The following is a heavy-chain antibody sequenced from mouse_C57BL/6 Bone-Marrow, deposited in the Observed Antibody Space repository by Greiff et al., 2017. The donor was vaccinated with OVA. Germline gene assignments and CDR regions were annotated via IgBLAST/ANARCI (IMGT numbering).Heavy chain of an antibody. V-gene: IGHV14-4*01. J-gene: IGHJ2*01. CDR2: IDPENGDT. Sequence: EVQLQQSGAELVRPGASVKLSCTASGFNIKDDYMHWVKQRPEQGLEWIGWIDPENGDTEYASKFQGKATITEDTSSNTAYLQLSSLTSEDTAVYYCATVVADYWGQGTTLTVSS. CDR3: ATVVADY. CDR1: GFNIKDDY. D-gene: IGHD1-1*01.